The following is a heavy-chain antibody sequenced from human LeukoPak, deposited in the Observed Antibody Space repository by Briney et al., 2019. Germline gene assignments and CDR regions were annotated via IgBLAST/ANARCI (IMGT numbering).Heavy chain of an antibody. CDR2: INAYNGNT. CDR3: ARYHSAYDPGKLVGWFDP. Sequence: ASLKVFCKASGYTFTNYGITWVRQAPGQGREWMGWINAYNGNTNYAQKLQGRVTMTTDTSTSTAYMELRSLRSDDTAVYYCARYHSAYDPGKLVGWFDPWGQGTLVTVSS. J-gene: IGHJ5*02. CDR1: GYTFTNYG. D-gene: IGHD5-12*01. V-gene: IGHV1-18*01.